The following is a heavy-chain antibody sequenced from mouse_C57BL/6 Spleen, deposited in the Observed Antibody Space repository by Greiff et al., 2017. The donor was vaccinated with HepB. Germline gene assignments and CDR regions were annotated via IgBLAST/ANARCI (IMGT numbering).Heavy chain of an antibody. D-gene: IGHD1-1*01. CDR3: ARGGLYEAWFAY. CDR2: IYPSDSET. CDR1: GYTFTSYW. V-gene: IGHV1-61*01. Sequence: QVQLQQPGAELVRPGSSVKLSCKASGYTFTSYWMDWVKQRPGQGLEWIGNIYPSDSETHYNQKFKDKATLTVDKSSSTAYMQLSSLTSEDSAVYYCARGGLYEAWFAYWGQGTLVTVSA. J-gene: IGHJ3*01.